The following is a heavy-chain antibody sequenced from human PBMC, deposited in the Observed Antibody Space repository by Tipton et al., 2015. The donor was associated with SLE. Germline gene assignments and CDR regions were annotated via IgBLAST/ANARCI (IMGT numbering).Heavy chain of an antibody. V-gene: IGHV4-39*07. CDR3: ARHPWNSGYARFDY. CDR2: IYYSGST. D-gene: IGHD5-12*01. J-gene: IGHJ4*02. CDR1: GGSISSSSYY. Sequence: TLSLTCTVSGGSISSSSYYWGWIRQPPGKGLEWIGSIYYSGSTYYNPSLKSRVTISVDTSKNQFSLKLSSVTAADTAVHYCARHPWNSGYARFDYWGQGTLVTVSS.